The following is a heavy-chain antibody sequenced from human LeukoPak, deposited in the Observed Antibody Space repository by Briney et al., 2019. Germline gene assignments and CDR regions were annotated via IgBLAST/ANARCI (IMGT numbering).Heavy chain of an antibody. D-gene: IGHD6-6*01. Sequence: GGSLRLSCTASGFTFSSYWMHWVRQAPGKGLVWVSRINGNGSSTDYADSVKGQFTISRDNAKNTLYLQMNSLRAEDTAVYCCARLSYRPESSIAARPYDYWGQGTLVTVSS. V-gene: IGHV3-74*01. CDR1: GFTFSSYW. CDR3: ARLSYRPESSIAARPYDY. CDR2: INGNGSST. J-gene: IGHJ4*02.